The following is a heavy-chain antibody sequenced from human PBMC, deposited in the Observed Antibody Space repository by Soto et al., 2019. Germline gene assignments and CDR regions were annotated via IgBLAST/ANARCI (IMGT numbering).Heavy chain of an antibody. CDR1: GLTFSSYG. CDR2: IAYDGRNK. V-gene: IGHV3-30*18. D-gene: IGHD6-19*01. Sequence: QVQLVESGGGGVQPGRSLRLSCAASGLTFSSYGMHWVRQAPGKGLEWVAVIAYDGRNKYYADSVTGRFTISRDNSKNTLYLQMSSLRAEDTAVYYCVKDGSSGWPYYYGLDVWGQGTTVTVSS. J-gene: IGHJ6*02. CDR3: VKDGSSGWPYYYGLDV.